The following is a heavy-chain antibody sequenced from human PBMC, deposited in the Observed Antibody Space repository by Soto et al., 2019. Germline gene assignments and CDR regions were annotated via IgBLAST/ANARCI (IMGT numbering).Heavy chain of an antibody. J-gene: IGHJ4*02. Sequence: EVQLVESGGGLVKPGGSLRLSCAASGFTFSSYSMNWVRQAPGKRLEWVSSISSSSSYIYYADSVKGRFTISRDNAKNSLSLQMNSLRAEDTAVYYCARGAHYYDSSVYYGYWGQGTLVTVSS. CDR3: ARGAHYYDSSVYYGY. V-gene: IGHV3-21*01. D-gene: IGHD3-22*01. CDR2: ISSSSSYI. CDR1: GFTFSSYS.